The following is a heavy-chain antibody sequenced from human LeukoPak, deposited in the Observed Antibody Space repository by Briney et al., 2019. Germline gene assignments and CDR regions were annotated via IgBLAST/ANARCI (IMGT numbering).Heavy chain of an antibody. V-gene: IGHV4-34*01. J-gene: IGHJ6*02. CDR1: GGSFSGYY. CDR2: INHSGST. CDR3: ARGRLSMVRGVILYYYYGMDV. D-gene: IGHD3-10*01. Sequence: PSETLSLTCAVYGGSFSGYYWSWIRQPPGKGLKWIGEINHSGSTNYNPSLKSRVTISVDTSKNQFSLKLSSVTAADTAVYYCARGRLSMVRGVILYYYYGMDVWGQGTTVTVSS.